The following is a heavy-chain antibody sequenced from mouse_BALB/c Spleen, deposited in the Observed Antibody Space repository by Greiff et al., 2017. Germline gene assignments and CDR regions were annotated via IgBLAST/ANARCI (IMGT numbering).Heavy chain of an antibody. CDR3: ARAPDCYCDGFAY. V-gene: IGHV7-3*02. J-gene: IGHJ3*01. D-gene: IGHD2-3*01. CDR1: GFTFTDYY. CDR2: IRNKANGYTT. Sequence: EVKVVESGGGLVQPGGSLRFSCATSGFTFTDYYMSWVRQPPGKALEWLGFIRNKANGYTTEYSASVKGRFTISRDNYQSILYLQMNTLRAEDSATYSCARAPDCYCDGFAYWGQGTLVTVSA.